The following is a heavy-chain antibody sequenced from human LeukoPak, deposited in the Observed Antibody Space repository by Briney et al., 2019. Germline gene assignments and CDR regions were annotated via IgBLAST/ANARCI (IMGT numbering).Heavy chain of an antibody. CDR1: GGSISSYY. J-gene: IGHJ4*02. V-gene: IGHV4-59*01. CDR3: ARGWGYCSGGTCYFTYFDY. Sequence: SETLSLTCPVSGGSISSYYWSWIRQPPGKGLEWIGYIDYRGTTNYNPSLKSRVTISVDPSKNQFSLRLSSVTAADTAVYYCARGWGYCSGGTCYFTYFDYWGQGALVTVSS. CDR2: IDYRGTT. D-gene: IGHD2-15*01.